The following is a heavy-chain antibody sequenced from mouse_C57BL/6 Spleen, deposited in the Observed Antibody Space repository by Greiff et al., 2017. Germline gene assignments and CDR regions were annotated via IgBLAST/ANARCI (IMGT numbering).Heavy chain of an antibody. J-gene: IGHJ4*01. CDR3: ARHEGGSSYAMDY. CDR2: ISSGGSYT. D-gene: IGHD1-3*01. Sequence: EVKLVESGGDLVKPGGSLKLSCAASGFTFSSYGMSWVRQTPDKRLEWVATISSGGSYTYYPDSVQGRFTISRDNAKNTLYLQMSSLKSEDTAMYYCARHEGGSSYAMDYWGQGTSVTVSS. V-gene: IGHV5-6*01. CDR1: GFTFSSYG.